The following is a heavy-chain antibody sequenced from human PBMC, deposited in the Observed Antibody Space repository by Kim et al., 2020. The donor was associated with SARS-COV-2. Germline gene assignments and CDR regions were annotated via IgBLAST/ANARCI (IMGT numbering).Heavy chain of an antibody. CDR2: IIPIFGTA. CDR3: ARAGTKYYYDSSGYPGY. D-gene: IGHD3-22*01. CDR1: GGTFSSYA. Sequence: SVKVSCKASGGTFSSYAISWVRQAPGQGLEWMGGIIPIFGTANYAQKFQGRVTITADESTSTAYMELSSLRSEDTAVYYCARAGTKYYYDSSGYPGYWGQGTLVTVSS. J-gene: IGHJ4*02. V-gene: IGHV1-69*13.